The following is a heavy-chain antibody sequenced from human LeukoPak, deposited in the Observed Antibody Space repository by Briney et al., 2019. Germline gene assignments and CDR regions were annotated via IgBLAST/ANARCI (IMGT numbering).Heavy chain of an antibody. D-gene: IGHD2-15*01. J-gene: IGHJ4*02. CDR2: INHSGST. V-gene: IGHV4-34*01. Sequence: PSETLSLTCAVYGGSFSDYYWSWIRQPPGKGLEWIGEINHSGSTNYNPSLKSRVTISVDTSKNQFSLKLSSVTAADTAVYYCARGGRVVVVAATRFPFDYWGQGTLVTVSS. CDR3: ARGGRVVVVAATRFPFDY. CDR1: GGSFSDYY.